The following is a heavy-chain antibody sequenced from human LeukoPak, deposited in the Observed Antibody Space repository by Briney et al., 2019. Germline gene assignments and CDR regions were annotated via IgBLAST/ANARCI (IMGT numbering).Heavy chain of an antibody. CDR1: GFTFSRHW. V-gene: IGHV3-7*03. Sequence: PGGSLRLSCAASGFTFSRHWMTWVRQAPGKGLEWVANIKHDGSEKNYVDSVKGRFTISRDNSRNTLYLQMNSLRAEDTATYYCAKDQFVSDSTYGILDYWGQGTLASVSS. CDR3: AKDQFVSDSTYGILDY. J-gene: IGHJ4*02. CDR2: IKHDGSEK. D-gene: IGHD2/OR15-2a*01.